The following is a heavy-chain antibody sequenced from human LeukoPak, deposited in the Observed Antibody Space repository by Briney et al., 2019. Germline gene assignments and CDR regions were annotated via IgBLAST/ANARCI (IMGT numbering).Heavy chain of an antibody. J-gene: IGHJ3*02. D-gene: IGHD2-15*01. CDR3: ARPRLEYCSGGSCFDAFDI. CDR1: GFIFSDYY. Sequence: GGSLRLSCAGSGFIFSDYYMSWIRQAPGKGLEWLSYISSSGSTIYYADSVKGRFTNSRDNSKNTLFLQMNSLTAEDTAIYSCARPRLEYCSGGSCFDAFDIWGQGTMVTVSS. CDR2: ISSSGSTI. V-gene: IGHV3-11*01.